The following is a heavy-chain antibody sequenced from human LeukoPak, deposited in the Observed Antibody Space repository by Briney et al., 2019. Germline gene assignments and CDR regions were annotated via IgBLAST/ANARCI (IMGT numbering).Heavy chain of an antibody. V-gene: IGHV3-15*01. Sequence: PGGSLRLSCAASGFTFSNAWMSWVRQAPGKGLEWVGRIKSKTDGGTTDYAAPVKGRFTISRDDSKNTLYLQMNSLKTEDTAVYYCTTFLSGYYYDAFDYWGQGTLVTVSS. CDR3: TTFLSGYYYDAFDY. D-gene: IGHD3-22*01. CDR2: IKSKTDGGTT. CDR1: GFTFSNAW. J-gene: IGHJ4*02.